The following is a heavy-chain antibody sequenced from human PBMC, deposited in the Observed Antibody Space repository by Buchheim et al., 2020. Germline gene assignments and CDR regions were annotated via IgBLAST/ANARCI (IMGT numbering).Heavy chain of an antibody. J-gene: IGHJ4*02. V-gene: IGHV3-48*03. CDR1: GFTFSDCE. CDR3: ARKIPGTVYFDY. D-gene: IGHD1-14*01. CDR2: ISGSDNTM. Sequence: EVQLVESGGGLVQPGGSLRLSCAASGFTFSDCEMNWVRQAPGKGLEWISYISGSDNTMYYAYSVKGRFTISRYNSKNSVYLQMNSLRAEDTALYYCARKIPGTVYFDYWGQGTL.